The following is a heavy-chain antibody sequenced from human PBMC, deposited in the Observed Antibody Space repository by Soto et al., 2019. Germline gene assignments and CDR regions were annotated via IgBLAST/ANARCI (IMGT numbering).Heavy chain of an antibody. D-gene: IGHD2-21*02. J-gene: IGHJ4*02. CDR2: INAGNGNT. Sequence: QVQLVQSGAEEKKPGASVKFSCKASGYTFTSYAMHWVRQAPGQRLEWMGWINAGNGNTKYSQKFQGRVTITRDTSASTAYMELSSLRSEDTAVYYCARAWVVVTAPDYWGQGTLVTVSS. CDR3: ARAWVVVTAPDY. V-gene: IGHV1-3*05. CDR1: GYTFTSYA.